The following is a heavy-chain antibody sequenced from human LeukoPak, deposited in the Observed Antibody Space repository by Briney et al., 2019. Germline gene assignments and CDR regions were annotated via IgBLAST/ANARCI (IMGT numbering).Heavy chain of an antibody. CDR3: ARDLAVRGVKGYYYYYMDV. CDR2: MNPNSGNT. D-gene: IGHD3-10*01. V-gene: IGHV1-8*03. J-gene: IGHJ6*03. CDR1: GYTFTSYD. Sequence: GASVKVSCKASGYTFTSYDINWVRQATGQGLEWMGWMNPNSGNTGYAEKFQGRVTITRNTSISTAYMELSSLRSEDTAVYYCARDLAVRGVKGYYYYYMDVWGKGTTVTVSS.